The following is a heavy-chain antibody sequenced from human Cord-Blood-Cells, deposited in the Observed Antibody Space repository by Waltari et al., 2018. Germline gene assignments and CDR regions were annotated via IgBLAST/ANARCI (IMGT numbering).Heavy chain of an antibody. D-gene: IGHD1-26*01. Sequence: EVKLLESGGGLVQPGGSLRLSCAASGFTFSSYAMSWVRQAPGKGLEWVSAISGVGCSTYYADSVKGRFTISRDNSKNTLYLQMNSLGAEDTAVYYCAKDAQVGATYYFDYWGQGTLVTVSS. CDR2: ISGVGCST. J-gene: IGHJ4*02. V-gene: IGHV3-23*01. CDR3: AKDAQVGATYYFDY. CDR1: GFTFSSYA.